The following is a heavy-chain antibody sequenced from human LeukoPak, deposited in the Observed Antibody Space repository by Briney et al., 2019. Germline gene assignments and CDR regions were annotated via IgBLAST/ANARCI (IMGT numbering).Heavy chain of an antibody. CDR2: ISGSGGST. J-gene: IGHJ6*02. CDR3: AKERYDFWSGYYYYYYGMDV. V-gene: IGHV3-23*01. Sequence: GGSLRPSCAASGFTFSSYAMSWVRQAPGKGLEWVSAISGSGGSTYYADSVKGRFTISRDNSKNTLYLQMNSLRAEDTAVYYCAKERYDFWSGYYYYYYGMDVWGQGTTVTVSS. D-gene: IGHD3-3*01. CDR1: GFTFSSYA.